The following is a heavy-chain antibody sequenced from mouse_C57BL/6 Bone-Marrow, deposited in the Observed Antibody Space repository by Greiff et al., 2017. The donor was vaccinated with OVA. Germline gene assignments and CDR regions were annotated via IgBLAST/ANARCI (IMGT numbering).Heavy chain of an antibody. J-gene: IGHJ1*03. D-gene: IGHD1-1*01. CDR1: GYTFTDYE. CDR2: IDPETGGT. V-gene: IGHV1-15*01. CDR3: TRRIYGSSPWYFDV. Sequence: VQLQQSGAELVRPGASVTLSCKASGYTFTDYEMHWVKQTPVHGLEWIGAIDPETGGTAYNQKFKGKAILTADKSSSTAYMELRSLTSEDSAVYYLTRRIYGSSPWYFDVWGTGTTVTVSS.